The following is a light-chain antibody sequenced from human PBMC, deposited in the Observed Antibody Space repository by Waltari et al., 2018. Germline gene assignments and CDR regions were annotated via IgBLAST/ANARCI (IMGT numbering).Light chain of an antibody. V-gene: IGKV4-1*01. Sequence: DIVMTQSPDSLAVSLGERATINCKSSQSVLYRSNNNNYLAWYQQKPGQPPKLLIYWASTRDSGVPDRFSGSGSGTDFTLTISSLQVADVAVYYCQQYYNTPWTFGQGTKVEIK. CDR2: WAS. CDR3: QQYYNTPWT. J-gene: IGKJ1*01. CDR1: QSVLYRSNNNNY.